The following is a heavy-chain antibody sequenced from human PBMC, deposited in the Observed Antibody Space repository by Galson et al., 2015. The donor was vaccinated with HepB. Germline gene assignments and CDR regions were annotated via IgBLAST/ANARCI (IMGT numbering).Heavy chain of an antibody. CDR3: ARGRGYYDSSGKGGGSDAFDI. V-gene: IGHV1-69*13. D-gene: IGHD3-22*01. J-gene: IGHJ3*02. Sequence: SVKVSCKASGGTFSSYAISWVRQAPGQGLEWIGGIIPIFGTANYAQKFQGRVTITADESTSTAYMELSSLRSEDAAVYYCARGRGYYDSSGKGGGSDAFDIWGQGTMVTVSS. CDR2: IIPIFGTA. CDR1: GGTFSSYA.